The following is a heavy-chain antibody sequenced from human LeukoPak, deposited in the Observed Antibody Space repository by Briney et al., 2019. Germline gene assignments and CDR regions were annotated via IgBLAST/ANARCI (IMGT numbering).Heavy chain of an antibody. CDR3: ARAGLKGADWFDP. CDR2: ISSSGSTI. CDR1: GFTFSDYY. V-gene: IGHV3-11*01. J-gene: IGHJ5*02. Sequence: GGSLRLSCAASGFTFSDYYMSWIRQAPGKGLEWVSYISSSGSTIYYVDSVKGRFTISRDNAKNSLYLQMNSLRVEDTAVYYCARAGLKGADWFDPWGQGTLVTVSS.